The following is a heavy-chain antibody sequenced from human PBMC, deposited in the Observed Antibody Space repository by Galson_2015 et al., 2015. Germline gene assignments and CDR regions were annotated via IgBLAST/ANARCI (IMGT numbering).Heavy chain of an antibody. CDR2: IKQDGSEK. J-gene: IGHJ6*02. CDR3: ARDRGGPQASYYYYYYGMDV. Sequence: SLRLSCAASGFTFSSYWMSWVRQAPGKGLEWVANIKQDGSEKYYVDSVKGRFTISRDNAKNSLYLQMNSLRAEDTAVYYCARDRGGPQASYYYYYYGMDVWGQGTTVTVSS. D-gene: IGHD3-16*01. CDR1: GFTFSSYW. V-gene: IGHV3-7*01.